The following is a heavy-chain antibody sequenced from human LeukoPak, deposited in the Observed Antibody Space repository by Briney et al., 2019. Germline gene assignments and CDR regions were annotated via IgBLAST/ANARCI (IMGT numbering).Heavy chain of an antibody. J-gene: IGHJ4*02. CDR1: GGSFSGYY. CDR3: ARGRRRVMGGSTFDH. Sequence: SETLSLTCAVYGGSFSGYYWSWIRQPPGKGLEWIGEINHSGSTNYNPSLKSRVTISVDTSKNQFSLKLSSVTAADTAVYYCARGRRRVMGGSTFDHWGQGTLVTVSS. V-gene: IGHV4-34*01. D-gene: IGHD3-16*01. CDR2: INHSGST.